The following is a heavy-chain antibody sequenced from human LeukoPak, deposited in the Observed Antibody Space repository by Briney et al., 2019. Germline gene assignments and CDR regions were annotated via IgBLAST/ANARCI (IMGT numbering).Heavy chain of an antibody. J-gene: IGHJ5*02. CDR1: GGSISSGGYY. Sequence: SETLSLTCTVSGGSISSGGYYWSWIRQHPGKGLEWIGYIYYSGSTYYNPSLKSRVTILVDTSKNQFSLKLSSVTAADTAVYYCAREGNYCSGGSCYPGWFDPWGQGTLVTVSS. D-gene: IGHD2-15*01. V-gene: IGHV4-31*03. CDR2: IYYSGST. CDR3: AREGNYCSGGSCYPGWFDP.